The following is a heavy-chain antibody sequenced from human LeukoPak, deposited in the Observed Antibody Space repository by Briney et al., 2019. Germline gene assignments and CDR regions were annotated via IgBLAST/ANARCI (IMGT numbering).Heavy chain of an antibody. CDR1: GFTFSNAW. V-gene: IGHV3-15*07. CDR2: IKSKTDGGTT. Sequence: PGGSLRLSCAASGFTFSNAWMNWVRQAPGKGLEWVGRIKSKTDGGTTDYAAPVKGRFTISRDDSKNTLYLQMNSLRAEDTAVYYCARDSPYDFWSFDYWGQGTLVTVSS. CDR3: ARDSPYDFWSFDY. D-gene: IGHD3-3*01. J-gene: IGHJ4*02.